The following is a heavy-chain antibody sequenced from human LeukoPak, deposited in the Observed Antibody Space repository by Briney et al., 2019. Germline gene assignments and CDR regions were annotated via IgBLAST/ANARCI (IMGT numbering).Heavy chain of an antibody. J-gene: IGHJ4*02. V-gene: IGHV3-23*01. CDR3: AKNGLGTVDY. Sequence: QTGGSLRLSCAASGFTFSSYWMHWVRQAPGKGLEWVSAISGSGGSTYYADSVKGRFTISRDNSKNTLYLQMNSLRAEDTAVYYCAKNGLGTVDYWGQGTLVTVSS. CDR1: GFTFSSYW. D-gene: IGHD7-27*01. CDR2: ISGSGGST.